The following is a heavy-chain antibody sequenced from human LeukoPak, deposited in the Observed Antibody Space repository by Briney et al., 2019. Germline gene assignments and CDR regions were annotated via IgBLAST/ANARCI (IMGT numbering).Heavy chain of an antibody. V-gene: IGHV1-24*01. CDR3: ARSGRGTYYYFDL. J-gene: IGHJ4*02. D-gene: IGHD1-26*01. CDR2: FDPEDGET. Sequence: ASVKVSCKVSGYTLTELSMHWVRQAPGKGLEWMGGFDPEDGETIYAQKFQGRVTMTEDTSTDTAYTELRSLRSDDTAVYYCARSGRGTYYYFDLWGQGTLVTVSS. CDR1: GYTLTELS.